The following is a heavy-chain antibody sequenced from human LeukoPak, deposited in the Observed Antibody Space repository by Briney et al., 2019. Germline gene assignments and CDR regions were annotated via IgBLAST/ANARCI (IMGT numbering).Heavy chain of an antibody. J-gene: IGHJ4*02. D-gene: IGHD1-26*01. CDR1: GFTFSDYW. V-gene: IGHV3-7*01. CDR2: IKQDGSET. CDR3: ANRGSRGRWDY. Sequence: GGSLRLSCAASGFTFSDYWMSWVRQAPGEGLEWVANIKQDGSETNYVDSVKGRLTISRDNAKNSLYLQMNSLRAEDTAVYYCANRGSRGRWDYWGQGTLVTVSS.